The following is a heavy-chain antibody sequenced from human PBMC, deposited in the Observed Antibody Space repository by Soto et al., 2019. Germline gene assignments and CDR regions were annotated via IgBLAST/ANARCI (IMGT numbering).Heavy chain of an antibody. CDR2: INHSGST. Sequence: PSETLSLTCAVYGGSFSGYYWSWIRQPPGKGLEWIGEINHSGSTNYNPSLKSRVTISVDTSKNQFSLKLSSVTAADTAVYYCARVPGELQRYMDVWGKGTTVTVSS. V-gene: IGHV4-34*01. D-gene: IGHD1-7*01. CDR3: ARVPGELQRYMDV. J-gene: IGHJ6*03. CDR1: GGSFSGYY.